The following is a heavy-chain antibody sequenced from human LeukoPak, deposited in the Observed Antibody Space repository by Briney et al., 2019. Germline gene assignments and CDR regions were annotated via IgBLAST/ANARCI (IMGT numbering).Heavy chain of an antibody. J-gene: IGHJ6*02. CDR2: ISSSGSTI. CDR3: ARVSGIAVAGTFHYYGMDV. Sequence: GGSLRLSCAASGLTFSDYYMSWIRQAPGKGLEWVSYISSSGSTIYYADSVKGRFTISRDNAKNSLYLQMNSLRAEDTAVYYCARVSGIAVAGTFHYYGMDVWGQGTTVTVSS. CDR1: GLTFSDYY. D-gene: IGHD6-19*01. V-gene: IGHV3-11*01.